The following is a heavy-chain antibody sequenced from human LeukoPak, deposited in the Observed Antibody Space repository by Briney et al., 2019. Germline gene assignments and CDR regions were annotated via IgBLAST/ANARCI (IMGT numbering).Heavy chain of an antibody. CDR1: GGSFSGYY. D-gene: IGHD6-13*01. CDR2: INHSGST. Sequence: SETLSLTCAVYGGSFSGYYWSWIRQPPGKGLEWIGEINHSGSTNYNPSLKSRVTISVDTSKNQFSLNLSSVTAADTAVYYCAREGLGSSSFDPFDYWGQGTLVTVSS. J-gene: IGHJ4*02. CDR3: AREGLGSSSFDPFDY. V-gene: IGHV4-34*01.